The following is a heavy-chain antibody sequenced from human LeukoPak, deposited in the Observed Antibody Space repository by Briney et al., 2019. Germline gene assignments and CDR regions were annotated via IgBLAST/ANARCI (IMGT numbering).Heavy chain of an antibody. CDR1: GGTFSSYA. CDR2: IIPIFGTA. CDR3: ARAAITMIVPSWAFDI. D-gene: IGHD3-22*01. V-gene: IGHV1-69*13. Sequence: SVKVSCKASGGTFSSYAISWVRQAPGQGLERMGGIIPIFGTANYAQKFQGRVTITVDESTSTAYMELSSLRSEDTAVYYCARAAITMIVPSWAFDIWGQGTMVTVSS. J-gene: IGHJ3*02.